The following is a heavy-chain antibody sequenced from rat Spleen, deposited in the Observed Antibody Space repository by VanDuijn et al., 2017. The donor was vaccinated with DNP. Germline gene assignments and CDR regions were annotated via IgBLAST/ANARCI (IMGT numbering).Heavy chain of an antibody. Sequence: EVQLVESGGGLVQPGRSMKLSCAASGFTFSNYDMAWVRQAPTKGLEWVASISPSGGSTYYRDSVKGRFTVSRDNAKSSLYLQMDSLRSEDTATYYGARHYNNSFDYWGQGVMVTVSS. D-gene: IGHD1-10*01. CDR1: GFTFSNYD. V-gene: IGHV5-25*01. J-gene: IGHJ2*01. CDR2: ISPSGGST. CDR3: ARHYNNSFDY.